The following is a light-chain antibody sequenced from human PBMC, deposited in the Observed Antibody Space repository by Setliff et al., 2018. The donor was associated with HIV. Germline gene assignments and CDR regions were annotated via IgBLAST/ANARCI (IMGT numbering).Light chain of an antibody. Sequence: QSALTQPDSVSGSPGQSITISCTGTSSDVGGYNYVSWYQQHPGEAPRLLIYDVSYRPSGISRRFSGSKSGSTASLTISGLQTEDEADYYCSSYTDNSTLDVFGTGTKVTVL. V-gene: IGLV2-14*03. J-gene: IGLJ1*01. CDR2: DVS. CDR1: SSDVGGYNY. CDR3: SSYTDNSTLDV.